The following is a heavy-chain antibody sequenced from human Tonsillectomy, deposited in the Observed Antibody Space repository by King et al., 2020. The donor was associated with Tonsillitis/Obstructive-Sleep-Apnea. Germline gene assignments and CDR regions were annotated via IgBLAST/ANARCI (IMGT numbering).Heavy chain of an antibody. CDR2: FSSSRMTI. V-gene: IGHV3-48*02. CDR3: SAFDI. CDR1: GFTFSSYS. J-gene: IGHJ3*02. Sequence: VQLVESGGGVVQPGGSLRLSCADSGFTFSSYSMNWVRQAPGEGLEWVSYFSSSRMTIYYADTVRGRFTISRDNAKKSMYLQMNSLRDEDTAVYYCSAFDIWGQGTMVTVSS.